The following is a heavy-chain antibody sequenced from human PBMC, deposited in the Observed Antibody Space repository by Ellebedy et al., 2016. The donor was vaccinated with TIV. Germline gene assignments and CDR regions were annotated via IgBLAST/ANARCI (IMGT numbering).Heavy chain of an antibody. J-gene: IGHJ6*03. CDR3: ARAGCSGADCYDGYYYYYMDV. V-gene: IGHV1-69*13. CDR2: IIPIFGTA. D-gene: IGHD2-2*01. CDR1: RGTFSTYA. Sequence: ASVKVSXKASRGTFSTYAISWVRQAPGQGLEWMGGIIPIFGTANYAQKFQGRVTITADESTSTAYMELSSLRSEDTAVYYCARAGCSGADCYDGYYYYYMDVWGKGTTVTVSS.